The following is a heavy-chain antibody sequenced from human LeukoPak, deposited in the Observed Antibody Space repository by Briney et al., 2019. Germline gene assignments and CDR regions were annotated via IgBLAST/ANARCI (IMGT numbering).Heavy chain of an antibody. CDR1: GFTFSNYR. J-gene: IGHJ3*02. CDR3: LTVVETTIAAFDI. V-gene: IGHV3-74*01. Sequence: PGGSLRLSCAASGFTFSNYRLHWVRQAPGKGLVWVSRIDANAKTTSYADSVKGRFTISTDNAKKTLYLQVNSLRVEDTAVYYCLTVVETTIAAFDIWGQGTMVTVSS. CDR2: IDANAKTT. D-gene: IGHD1-26*01.